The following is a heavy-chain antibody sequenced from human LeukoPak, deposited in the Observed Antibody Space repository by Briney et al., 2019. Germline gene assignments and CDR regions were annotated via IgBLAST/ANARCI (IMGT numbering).Heavy chain of an antibody. J-gene: IGHJ6*03. V-gene: IGHV4-59*08. CDR1: GGSISSYY. CDR3: ARTPTPSYYYMEV. CDR2: IYYSGST. Sequence: SETLSLTCTVSGGSISSYYWSWIRQPPGKGLEWIGYIYYSGSTNYNPSLKSRVTISIDTSKSQFSLKLTSVTAADTAVYYCARTPTPSYYYMEVWGKGPTVPFSS.